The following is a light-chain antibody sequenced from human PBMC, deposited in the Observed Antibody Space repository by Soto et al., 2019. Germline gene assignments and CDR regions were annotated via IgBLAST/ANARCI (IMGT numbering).Light chain of an antibody. Sequence: DIVLTQTPLSSPVTLGQPASISCRSSQSLVHIDGNTYLSWLQQRPGQPPRLLIYTISKRFSGVPDRFSGSGAGTDFTLKISRVEAEDVGVYYCMQTIQYPRTFGQGTKVEIK. J-gene: IGKJ1*01. CDR2: TIS. V-gene: IGKV2-24*01. CDR3: MQTIQYPRT. CDR1: QSLVHIDGNTY.